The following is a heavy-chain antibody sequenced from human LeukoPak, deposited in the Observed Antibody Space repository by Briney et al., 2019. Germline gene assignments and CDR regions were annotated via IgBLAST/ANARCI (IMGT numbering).Heavy chain of an antibody. D-gene: IGHD6-19*01. J-gene: IGHJ4*02. V-gene: IGHV1-18*01. CDR1: GYTFNSFG. CDR3: AREAVSFVAVAKEGYFDF. Sequence: ASVKVSCKTSGYTFNSFGITWLRQAPGQGLEWMGWISAYKGYTSHAQKFQDRIIMSTDTSTTTAYMELRNLKSDDTAAYYCAREAVSFVAVAKEGYFDFWGQGTLVTVSS. CDR2: ISAYKGYT.